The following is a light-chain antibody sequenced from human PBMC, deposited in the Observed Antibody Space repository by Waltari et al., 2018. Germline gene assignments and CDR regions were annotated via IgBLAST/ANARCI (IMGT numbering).Light chain of an antibody. CDR3: QQYGSSPPIT. CDR1: QSVSSSY. V-gene: IGKV3-20*01. CDR2: GAS. Sequence: IVLTQSPGTLSLSPGERATLSCRASQSVSSSYLAWYQQKPGQAPRLLIYGASSRATGSPDRFSGSGSGTDFTLTISRLEPEDFAVYYCQQYGSSPPITFGPGTKVDIK. J-gene: IGKJ3*01.